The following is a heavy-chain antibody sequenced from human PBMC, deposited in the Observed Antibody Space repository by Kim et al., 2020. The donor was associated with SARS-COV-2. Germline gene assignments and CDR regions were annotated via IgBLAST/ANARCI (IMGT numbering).Heavy chain of an antibody. J-gene: IGHJ4*02. CDR2: IFPMFDTT. CDR1: GGTFSSNG. D-gene: IGHD2-2*01. Sequence: SVKVSCKASGGTFSSNGISWVRQAPGLGLEWMGGIFPMFDTTNYAQKFQGRVTITADESTSTSYMDLSSLRSYDTGVYYCAREALTATPPAFDYWGQGTLVTVSS. CDR3: AREALTATPPAFDY. V-gene: IGHV1-69*13.